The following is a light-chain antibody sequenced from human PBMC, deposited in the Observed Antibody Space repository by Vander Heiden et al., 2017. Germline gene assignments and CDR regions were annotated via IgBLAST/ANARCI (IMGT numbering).Light chain of an antibody. CDR2: SAA. J-gene: IGKJ1*01. V-gene: IGKV3-15*01. CDR1: QSVSSN. Sequence: EVVTPPSPATLSVSPGGRATLSCRASQSVSSNLAWYQQKHGQAPRYLIYSAATRATGSPARFSGSGSGTEFTLTISSLQSEDFAVYYCQQYHNWPRTFGQGTKVEIK. CDR3: QQYHNWPRT.